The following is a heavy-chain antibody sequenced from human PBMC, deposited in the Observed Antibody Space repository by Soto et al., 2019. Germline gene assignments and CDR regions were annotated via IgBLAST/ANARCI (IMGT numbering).Heavy chain of an antibody. CDR2: ISYDGSNK. Sequence: QVQLVESGGGVVQPGRSLRLSCAASGFTFSSYAMHWVRQAPGKGLEWVAVISYDGSNKYYADSVKGRFTISRDNSKNTLYLQMNSLRAEDTAVYCCARSIGYYYGGAFDIWGQGTMVTVSS. CDR1: GFTFSSYA. CDR3: ARSIGYYYGGAFDI. J-gene: IGHJ3*02. D-gene: IGHD3-22*01. V-gene: IGHV3-30-3*01.